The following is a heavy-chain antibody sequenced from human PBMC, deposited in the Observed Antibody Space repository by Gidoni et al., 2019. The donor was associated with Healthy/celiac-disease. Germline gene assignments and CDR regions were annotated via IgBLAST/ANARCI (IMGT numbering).Heavy chain of an antibody. J-gene: IGHJ4*02. CDR3: ARSENPMIDY. Sequence: QLQLQESGPGLVKPSETLSLTCTVSGGSISSSSYYWAGSASPQGRGLEWIGSIYYSGSTYYNPSLKSRVTISVDTSKNQFSLKLSSVTAADTAVYYCARSENPMIDYWGQGTLVTVSS. V-gene: IGHV4-39*01. CDR1: GGSISSSSYY. CDR2: IYYSGST.